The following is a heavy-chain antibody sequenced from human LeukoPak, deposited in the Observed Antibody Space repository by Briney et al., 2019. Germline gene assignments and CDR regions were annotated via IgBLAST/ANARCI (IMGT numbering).Heavy chain of an antibody. J-gene: IGHJ4*02. V-gene: IGHV1-69*06. CDR1: GGTFSSYA. D-gene: IGHD3-22*01. Sequence: ASVKVSCKASGGTFSSYAISWVRQAPGQGLEWMEGIIPIFGTANYAQKFQGRVTITADKSTSTAYMELSSLRSEDTAVYYCARDYYDSSGYILGGYWGQGTLVTVSS. CDR2: IIPIFGTA. CDR3: ARDYYDSSGYILGGY.